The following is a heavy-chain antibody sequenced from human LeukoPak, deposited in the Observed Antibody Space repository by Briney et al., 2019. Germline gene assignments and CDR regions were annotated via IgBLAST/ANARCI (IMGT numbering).Heavy chain of an antibody. Sequence: ASVKVSCKASGYTFTSFDMNWVRQATGQGLEWMGWMNPNSGNTGYAQKFQGRVTITADESTSTAYMELSSLRSEDTAVYYCARVLGFGELPPVYYMDVWGKGTTVTVSS. CDR1: GYTFTSFD. D-gene: IGHD3-10*01. CDR3: ARVLGFGELPPVYYMDV. V-gene: IGHV1-8*01. CDR2: MNPNSGNT. J-gene: IGHJ6*03.